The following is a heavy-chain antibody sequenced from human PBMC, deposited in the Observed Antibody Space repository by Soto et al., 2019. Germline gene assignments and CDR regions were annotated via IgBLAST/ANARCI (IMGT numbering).Heavy chain of an antibody. J-gene: IGHJ5*02. V-gene: IGHV4-59*08. CDR3: ARHLVYYNSGYYRSLFDP. Sequence: SETLSLTCTVSSGSISSYYWSWIRQPPGKGLEWIGYISYSGSTNYNPSLKSRVTISVDTSKNQFSLKLSSVTAADTAVYYCARHLVYYNSGYYRSLFDPWGQGTLVTVS. CDR1: SGSISSYY. CDR2: ISYSGST. D-gene: IGHD3-22*01.